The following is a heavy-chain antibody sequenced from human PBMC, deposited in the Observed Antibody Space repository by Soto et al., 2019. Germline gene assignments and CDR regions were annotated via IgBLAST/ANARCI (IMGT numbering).Heavy chain of an antibody. D-gene: IGHD2-21*02. V-gene: IGHV1-46*01. CDR3: ARGGPVVVVTAALDY. CDR2: VNPSGGHT. J-gene: IGHJ4*02. Sequence: QVQLMQSGAEVKKPGASVKVSCKASGDTFTDYYIHWVRQAPGQGLEWMGTVNPSGGHTTYAQHFLGKVTMASDTSTSTLYMELTSLTSDDTAIYFCARGGPVVVVTAALDYWGQGTLVTVSS. CDR1: GDTFTDYY.